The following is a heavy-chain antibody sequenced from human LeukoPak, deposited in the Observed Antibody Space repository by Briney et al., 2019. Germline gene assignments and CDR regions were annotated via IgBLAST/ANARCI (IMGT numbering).Heavy chain of an antibody. CDR3: ARHSGSYYQPLDY. V-gene: IGHV4-39*01. D-gene: IGHD1-26*01. CDR2: IYYSGGT. Sequence: SETLSLTCSVSGGSVSSGSYYWGWIRQPPGKGLEWIGSIYYSGGTYYNPSLKSRVIISVDTPKNQFSLKVSSATAADTAVYYCARHSGSYYQPLDYWGQGTLVTVSS. J-gene: IGHJ4*02. CDR1: GGSVSSGSYY.